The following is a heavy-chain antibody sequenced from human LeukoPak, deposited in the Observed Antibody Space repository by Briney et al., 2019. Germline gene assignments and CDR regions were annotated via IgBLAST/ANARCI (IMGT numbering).Heavy chain of an antibody. CDR3: ARGNQYRAVAGTKGAFDI. J-gene: IGHJ3*02. CDR2: INHSGST. V-gene: IGHV4-34*01. D-gene: IGHD6-19*01. Sequence: SETLSLTCAVYSGSFSGYYWSWIRQPPGKGLEWIGEINHSGSTNYNPSLKSRVTISVDTSKNQFSLKLSSVTAADTAVYYCARGNQYRAVAGTKGAFDIWGQGTMVTVSS. CDR1: SGSFSGYY.